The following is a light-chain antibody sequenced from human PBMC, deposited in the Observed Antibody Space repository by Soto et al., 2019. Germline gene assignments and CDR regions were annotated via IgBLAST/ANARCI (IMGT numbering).Light chain of an antibody. J-gene: IGLJ1*01. CDR2: EVN. CDR3: SSFTRSSTHV. V-gene: IGLV2-14*01. Sequence: QSALTQPASVSGSPGQSITISCTGTSSDVGAYNFVSWYQQYPGKAPKVMIYEVNNRPSGVSNRFSGSKSGNTASLTISGLQAEDEADYYCSSFTRSSTHVFGSGTKLTVL. CDR1: SSDVGAYNF.